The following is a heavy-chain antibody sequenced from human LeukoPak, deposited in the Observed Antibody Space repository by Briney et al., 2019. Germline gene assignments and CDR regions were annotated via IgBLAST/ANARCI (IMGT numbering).Heavy chain of an antibody. D-gene: IGHD3-16*01. Sequence: EASVKVSRKASGGTFSSYAISWVRQAPGQGLEWMGGIIPIFGTANYAQKFQGRVTITADESTSTAYMELSSLRSEDTAVYYCARGESYYDYVWGSYKFDYWGQGTLVTVSS. CDR1: GGTFSSYA. CDR3: ARGESYYDYVWGSYKFDY. V-gene: IGHV1-69*01. CDR2: IIPIFGTA. J-gene: IGHJ4*02.